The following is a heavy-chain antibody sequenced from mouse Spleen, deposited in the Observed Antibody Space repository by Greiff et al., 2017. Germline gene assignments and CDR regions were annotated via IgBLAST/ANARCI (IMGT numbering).Heavy chain of an antibody. CDR2: IDPANGNT. D-gene: IGHD1-1*01. J-gene: IGHJ4*01. Sequence: VHVKQSVAELVRPGASVKLSCTASGFNIKNTYMHWVKQRPEQGLEWIGRIDPANGNTKYAPKFQGKATITADTSSNTAYLQLSSLTSEDTAIYYCARDGSSSLYAMDYWGQGTSVTVSS. V-gene: IGHV14-3*01. CDR1: GFNIKNTY. CDR3: ARDGSSSLYAMDY.